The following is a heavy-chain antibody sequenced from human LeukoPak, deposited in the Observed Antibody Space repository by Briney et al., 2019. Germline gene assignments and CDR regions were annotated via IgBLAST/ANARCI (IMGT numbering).Heavy chain of an antibody. CDR3: AILFRGRIAVVGNY. D-gene: IGHD6-19*01. V-gene: IGHV1-8*02. CDR1: GGTFSSYA. Sequence: GASVKVSCKASGGTFSSYAISWVRQATGQGLEWMGWMNPNSGNTGYAQKFQGRVTMTGNTSISTAYMELSSLISEDTAVYYCAILFRGRIAVVGNYWGQGTLVTVSS. CDR2: MNPNSGNT. J-gene: IGHJ4*02.